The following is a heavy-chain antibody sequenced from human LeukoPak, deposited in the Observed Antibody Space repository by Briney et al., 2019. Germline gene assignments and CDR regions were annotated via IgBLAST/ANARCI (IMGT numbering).Heavy chain of an antibody. Sequence: GGSLRLSCAASGFAFSSYSMNWVRQAPGKGLEWVSSISSSSSYIYYADSVKGRFTISRDNAKNSLYLQMNSLRAEDTAVYYCARSIRYSGSYYGYWGHGTLVTVSS. CDR3: ARSIRYSGSYYGY. CDR1: GFAFSSYS. CDR2: ISSSSSYI. J-gene: IGHJ4*01. V-gene: IGHV3-21*01. D-gene: IGHD1-26*01.